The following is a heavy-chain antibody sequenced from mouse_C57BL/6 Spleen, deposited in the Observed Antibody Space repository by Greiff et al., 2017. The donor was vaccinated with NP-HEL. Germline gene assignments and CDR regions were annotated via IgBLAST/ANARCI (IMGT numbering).Heavy chain of an antibody. CDR1: GYTFTSYW. D-gene: IGHD3-2*02. CDR3: AGGTAQATGAY. J-gene: IGHJ3*01. CDR2: IDPSDSYT. V-gene: IGHV1-69*01. Sequence: VQLQQSGAELVMPGASVKLSCKASGYTFTSYWMHWVKQRPGQGLEWIGEIDPSDSYTNYNQKFKGKSTLTVDKSSSTAYMQLSSLTSEDSAVYYGAGGTAQATGAYWGQGTLVTVAA.